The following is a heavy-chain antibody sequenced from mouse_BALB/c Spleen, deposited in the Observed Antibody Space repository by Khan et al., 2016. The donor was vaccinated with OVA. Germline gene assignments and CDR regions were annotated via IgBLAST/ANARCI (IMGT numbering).Heavy chain of an antibody. CDR3: ARDGSRYNYAIDY. CDR1: GYSITSDYA. V-gene: IGHV3-2*02. Sequence: VQLKESGPGLVKPSQSLSLTCTVTGYSITSDYAWNWIRQFPGNKLEWMGYITYSGSTSYNPSLKSRTSITRDTSKNQFFLQLNSVTTEDTATYYCARDGSRYNYAIDYWGQGTAVTVSS. J-gene: IGHJ4*01. D-gene: IGHD2-3*01. CDR2: ITYSGST.